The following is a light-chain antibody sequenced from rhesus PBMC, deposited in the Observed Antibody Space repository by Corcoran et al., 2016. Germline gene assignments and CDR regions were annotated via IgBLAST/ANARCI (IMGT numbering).Light chain of an antibody. CDR1: QSISSW. J-gene: IGKJ4*01. CDR2: KES. Sequence: DIQMTQSPSSLSASVGDTVTITCRASQSISSWLDWYQQKPGKDPKLLIYKESSLQSVVPSRLSGSGSGTDFTLTISSLQPEDFATYYCLQYSSSPLTFGGGTKVEIK. CDR3: LQYSSSPLT. V-gene: IGKV1-22*01.